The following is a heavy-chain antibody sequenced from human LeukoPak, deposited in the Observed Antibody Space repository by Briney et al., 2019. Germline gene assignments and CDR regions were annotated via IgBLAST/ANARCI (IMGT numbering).Heavy chain of an antibody. V-gene: IGHV4-59*01. D-gene: IGHD6-13*01. CDR2: IYYSGST. J-gene: IGHJ4*02. CDR3: ARDRPGGSSLDY. Sequence: PSETLSLTCTVSGGSISSYYWSWIRQPPGKGLEWIGYIYYSGSTNYNPSLKSRVTISVDTSKNQFSLKLSSVTAADTAVYYCARDRPGGSSLDYWGQGTLVTVSS. CDR1: GGSISSYY.